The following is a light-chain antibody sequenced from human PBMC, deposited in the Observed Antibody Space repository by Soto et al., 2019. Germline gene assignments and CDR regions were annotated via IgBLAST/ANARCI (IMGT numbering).Light chain of an antibody. J-gene: IGKJ4*01. Sequence: EIVMTQSPATLCVSPGERATLSCRASQSVSSNLAWYQQKPGQAPRLLIYGVSTRATGIPAKFSGSGSETEFTLTISSLQSEDFAVYYCQQYNNCPLTFGGGTKVEIK. CDR1: QSVSSN. CDR3: QQYNNCPLT. V-gene: IGKV3-15*01. CDR2: GVS.